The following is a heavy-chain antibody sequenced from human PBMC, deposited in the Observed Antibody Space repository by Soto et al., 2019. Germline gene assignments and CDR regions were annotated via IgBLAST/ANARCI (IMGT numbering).Heavy chain of an antibody. Sequence: GGSLRLSCTVSGFMFEDFSMHWVRQAPGQGLESVSGINWNGVNKGYAESVLGRFSISRDNAKKSLYLDMNYLGPEDTALYFWAKDVDSLGELWGYFQSCGQRTMVTLCS. CDR3: AKDVDSLGELWGYFQS. CDR2: INWNGVNK. J-gene: IGHJ1*01. V-gene: IGHV3-9*01. CDR1: GFMFEDFS. D-gene: IGHD3-16*01.